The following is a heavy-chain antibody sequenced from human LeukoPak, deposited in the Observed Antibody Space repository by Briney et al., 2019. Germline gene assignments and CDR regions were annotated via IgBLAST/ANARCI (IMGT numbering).Heavy chain of an antibody. J-gene: IGHJ4*02. Sequence: PSETLSLTCAVSGYSISSGYYWGWIRQPPGTGLEWIGSIYHSGSAYYNPSLKSRVTISVDTSKNQFSLKLSSVTAADTAVYYCARDGSSTGWYLYWGQGALVTVSS. V-gene: IGHV4-38-2*02. CDR3: ARDGSSTGWYLY. D-gene: IGHD6-19*01. CDR2: IYHSGSA. CDR1: GYSISSGYY.